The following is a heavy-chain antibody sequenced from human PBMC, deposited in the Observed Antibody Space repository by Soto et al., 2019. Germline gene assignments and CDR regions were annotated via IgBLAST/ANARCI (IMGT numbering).Heavy chain of an antibody. V-gene: IGHV4-59*01. CDR2: IYYSGST. CDR3: ARSNGDYVVNFDY. Sequence: PSETLSLTCTVSGGSISSYYWSWIRQPPGKGLEWIGYIYYSGSTNYNPSLKSRVTISVDTSKNQFSLKLSSVTAADTAVYYCARSNGDYVVNFDYWGQGTLGTVPQ. J-gene: IGHJ4*02. D-gene: IGHD4-17*01. CDR1: GGSISSYY.